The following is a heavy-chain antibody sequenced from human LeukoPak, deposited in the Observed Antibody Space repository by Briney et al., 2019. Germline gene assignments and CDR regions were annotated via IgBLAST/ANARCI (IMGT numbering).Heavy chain of an antibody. Sequence: ASVKVSCKASGYTFTGYYMHWVRQAPGQGLEWMGWINPNSGGTNYAQKFQGRVTMTRDTSISTAYMELSRLRSDDTAVYYCARGAPTTGHYWYFDLWGRGTLVTVSS. J-gene: IGHJ2*01. D-gene: IGHD1-1*01. CDR2: INPNSGGT. V-gene: IGHV1-2*02. CDR1: GYTFTGYY. CDR3: ARGAPTTGHYWYFDL.